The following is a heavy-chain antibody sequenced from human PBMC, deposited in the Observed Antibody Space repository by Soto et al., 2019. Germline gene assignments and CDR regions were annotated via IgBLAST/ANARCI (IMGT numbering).Heavy chain of an antibody. J-gene: IGHJ4*02. V-gene: IGHV3-21*01. CDR3: ARDRGTWKDFDY. D-gene: IGHD1-1*01. CDR1: GFNFSAYT. CDR2: ISGGSTYI. Sequence: EVQLVESGGGLVKPGGSLRLSCAASGFNFSAYTINWIRHVPGRVLEWVSSISGGSTYIFYADSLRGRFTISRDNAKNSVSLQMNSLSADDTAVYYCARDRGTWKDFDYWGQGTLVSVSS.